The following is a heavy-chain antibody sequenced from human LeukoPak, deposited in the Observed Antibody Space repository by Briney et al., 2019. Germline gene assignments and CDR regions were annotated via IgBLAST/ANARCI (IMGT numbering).Heavy chain of an antibody. CDR3: ASLRIMITFGGVIASNGMDV. CDR1: GFTFSSYE. CDR2: ISSSGSTI. D-gene: IGHD3-16*02. Sequence: PGGSLRLSCAASGFTFSSYEMNWVRQAPGKGLEWVSYISSSGSTIYYADSVKGRFTNSRDNAKNSLYLQMNSLRAEDTAVYYCASLRIMITFGGVIASNGMDVWGQGTTVTVSS. V-gene: IGHV3-48*03. J-gene: IGHJ6*02.